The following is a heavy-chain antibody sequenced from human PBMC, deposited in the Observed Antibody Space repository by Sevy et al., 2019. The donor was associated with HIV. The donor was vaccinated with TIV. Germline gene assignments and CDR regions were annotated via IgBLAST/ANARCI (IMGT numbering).Heavy chain of an antibody. Sequence: SETLSLTCTVSGDSISSYYWGWIRQPPGKGLEWIGNIYYSGSTNYNPSLKSRVTISLDTSKNHVSLNLSSVTAADTAMYYCAGLRSRYGDTANGGRDYWGQGALVTVSS. CDR3: AGLRSRYGDTANGGRDY. D-gene: IGHD5-18*01. CDR2: IYYSGST. V-gene: IGHV4-59*13. J-gene: IGHJ4*02. CDR1: GDSISSYY.